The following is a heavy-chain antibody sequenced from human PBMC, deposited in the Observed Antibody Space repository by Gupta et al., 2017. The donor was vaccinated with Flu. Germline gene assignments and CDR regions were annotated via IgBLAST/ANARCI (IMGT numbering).Heavy chain of an antibody. Sequence: TFSSYAMSWVRQGAGKGLEWVSAISGSGGSTYYADSVKGRFTISRDNAKNTQYLKMNRVRAEETAVYYCTKERDSGVVHAAMGPGGQGTLVTVFS. V-gene: IGHV3-23*01. D-gene: IGHD2-2*01. CDR1: TFSSYA. CDR2: ISGSGGST. CDR3: TKERDSGVVHAAMGP. J-gene: IGHJ5*02.